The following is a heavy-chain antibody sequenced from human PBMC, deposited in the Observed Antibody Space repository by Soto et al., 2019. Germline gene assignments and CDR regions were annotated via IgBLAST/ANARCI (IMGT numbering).Heavy chain of an antibody. J-gene: IGHJ5*02. Sequence: QVQLQQWGAGLLKPSETLSLTCAVYGGSFSGYYWSWIRQPPGKGLEWIGEINHSGSTNYNPSLKSRVTISVDTSKNQFSLKLSSVTAADTAVYYCASRTDYGDKGDWFDPWGQGTLVTVSS. CDR3: ASRTDYGDKGDWFDP. D-gene: IGHD4-17*01. V-gene: IGHV4-34*01. CDR2: INHSGST. CDR1: GGSFSGYY.